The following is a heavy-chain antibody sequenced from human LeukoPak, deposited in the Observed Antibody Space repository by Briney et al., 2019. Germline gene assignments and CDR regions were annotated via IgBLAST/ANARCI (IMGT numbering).Heavy chain of an antibody. CDR1: GGTFSSYA. J-gene: IGHJ4*02. CDR2: IIAIFGTA. CDR3: ESAYRSSTRGDY. Sequence: SVKVSXKASGGTFSSYAISWVRQAPGQGLEWMGGIIAIFGTANYAQKFQGRVTITADESTSTAYMELSSLRSEDTAVYYCESAYRSSTRGDYWGQGTLVTVSS. V-gene: IGHV1-69*01. D-gene: IGHD2-2*01.